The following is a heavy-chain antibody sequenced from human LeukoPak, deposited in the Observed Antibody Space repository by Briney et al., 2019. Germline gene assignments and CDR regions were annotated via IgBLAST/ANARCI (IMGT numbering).Heavy chain of an antibody. CDR2: INHSGST. CDR1: GGSFSGYY. Sequence: SETLSLTCAVYGGSFSGYYWSWIRQPPGKGLEWIGEINHSGSTNYNPSLKSRVTTSVDTSKNQFSLKLSSVTAADTAVYYCARARYYDSSGYYNHWGQRTLVTVSS. D-gene: IGHD3-22*01. J-gene: IGHJ5*02. V-gene: IGHV4-34*01. CDR3: ARARYYDSSGYYNH.